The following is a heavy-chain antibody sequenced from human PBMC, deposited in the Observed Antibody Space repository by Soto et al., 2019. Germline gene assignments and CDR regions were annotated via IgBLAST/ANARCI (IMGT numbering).Heavy chain of an antibody. CDR3: ATGWFYRSSLNPYYSYYYGIDV. D-gene: IGHD6-6*01. Sequence: ASVKVSCKASGYTFTSYAMHWVRQAPGQRLEWMGWINAGNGNTKYSQKFQGRVTITRDTSASTAYMELSSLRSEDTAVYYCATGWFYRSSLNPYYSYYYGIDVWCQGTTVSVS. J-gene: IGHJ6*02. V-gene: IGHV1-3*01. CDR1: GYTFTSYA. CDR2: INAGNGNT.